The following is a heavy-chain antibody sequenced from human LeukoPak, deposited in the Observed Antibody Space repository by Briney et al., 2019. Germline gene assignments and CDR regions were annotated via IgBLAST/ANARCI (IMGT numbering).Heavy chain of an antibody. CDR2: IYTTGNT. CDR3: ARETKNYDILTGYYNVNPFFIDY. V-gene: IGHV4-4*07. Sequence: SETLSLTCTVSGGSISSYYWSWIRQPAGKGLECIGPIYTTGNTNYNPSLKSRVTISVDTSKNQFSLKLSSVTAADTAVYYCARETKNYDILTGYYNVNPFFIDYWGQGTLATVSS. D-gene: IGHD3-9*01. J-gene: IGHJ4*02. CDR1: GGSISSYY.